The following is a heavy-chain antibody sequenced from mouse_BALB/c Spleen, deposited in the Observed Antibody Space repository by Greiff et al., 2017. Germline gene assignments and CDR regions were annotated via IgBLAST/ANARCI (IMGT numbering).Heavy chain of an antibody. D-gene: IGHD1-1*01. CDR3: ARSIYYYGSSSYYYAMDY. V-gene: IGHV1-18*01. Sequence: VQLQQSGPELVKPGASMKISCKASGYSFTGYTMNWVKQSHGKNLEWIGLINPYNGGTSYNQKFKGKATLTVDKSSSTAYMELLSLTSEDSAVYYCARSIYYYGSSSYYYAMDYWGQGTSVTVSS. CDR1: GYSFTGYT. J-gene: IGHJ4*01. CDR2: INPYNGGT.